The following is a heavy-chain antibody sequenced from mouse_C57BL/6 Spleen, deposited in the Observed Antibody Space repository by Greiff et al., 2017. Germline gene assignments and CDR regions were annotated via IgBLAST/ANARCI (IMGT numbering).Heavy chain of an antibody. Sequence: VQLQQSGAELVKPGASVKISCKASGYAFSSYWMNWVKQRPGKGLEWIGQIYPGGGDTNYNGKFKSKATLTADKSSRAAYMQLISLLTDEYAVDFCARFMVDRVWEYWGQGTSVTASS. J-gene: IGHJ4*01. CDR1: GYAFSSYW. CDR2: IYPGGGDT. V-gene: IGHV1-80*01. D-gene: IGHD2-10*02. CDR3: ARFMVDRVWEY.